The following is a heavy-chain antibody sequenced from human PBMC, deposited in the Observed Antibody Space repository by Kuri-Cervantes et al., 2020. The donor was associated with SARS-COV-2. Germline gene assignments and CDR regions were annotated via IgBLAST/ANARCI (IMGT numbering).Heavy chain of an antibody. CDR2: ISYDGSNK. V-gene: IGHV3-30*18. Sequence: GESLKISCAASGFTFSSYGMHWVRQAPGKGLEWVAVISYDGSNKYYADSVKGRFTISRDNSKNTLYLQMNSLRPEDTAVYYCAKDAGLEQLDFYYYGMDFWGQGTTVTVSS. CDR3: AKDAGLEQLDFYYYGMDF. CDR1: GFTFSSYG. D-gene: IGHD6-6*01. J-gene: IGHJ6*02.